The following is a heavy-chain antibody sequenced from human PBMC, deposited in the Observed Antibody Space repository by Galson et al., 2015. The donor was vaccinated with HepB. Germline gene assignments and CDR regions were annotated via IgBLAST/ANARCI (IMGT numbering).Heavy chain of an antibody. CDR2: ISYDGSDK. J-gene: IGHJ4*02. V-gene: IGHV3-30*18. Sequence: SLRLSCAASGFTFSSYGMHWVRQAPGKGLEWVAVISYDGSDKYYADSVKGRFTISRDNSKNTLYLQMNSLRAEDTAVYHCAKDGDSSSWPDYWGQGTLVTVSS. CDR3: AKDGDSSSWPDY. D-gene: IGHD6-13*01. CDR1: GFTFSSYG.